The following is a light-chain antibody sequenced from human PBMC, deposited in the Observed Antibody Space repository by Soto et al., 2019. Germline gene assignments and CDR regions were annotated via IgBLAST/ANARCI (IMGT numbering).Light chain of an antibody. Sequence: QSALTQTPSVSGSPGQSVTMCCTGNRYDVGGYNYVSWYQQHPGKAPKVIIYEVDKRPSGVPDRFTGSKSGYTASLTVSGLLAEAEADYFSCSYSVGDKLIFGGGTKLTVL. J-gene: IGLJ2*01. CDR2: EVD. CDR3: CSYSVGDKLI. V-gene: IGLV2-8*01. CDR1: RYDVGGYNY.